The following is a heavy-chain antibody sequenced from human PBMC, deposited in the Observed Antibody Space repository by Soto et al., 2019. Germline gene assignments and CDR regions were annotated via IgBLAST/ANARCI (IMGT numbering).Heavy chain of an antibody. CDR1: GGTFSSYA. CDR3: ARALSTNGPMNWFDP. CDR2: IIPIFGTA. V-gene: IGHV1-69*13. J-gene: IGHJ5*02. Sequence: ASVKVSCKASGGTFSSYAISWVRQAPGQGLEWMGGIIPIFGTANYAQKFQGRVTITADESTSTAYMELSSLRSEDTAVYYCARALSTNGPMNWFDPWSQGTLVTVSS. D-gene: IGHD2-8*01.